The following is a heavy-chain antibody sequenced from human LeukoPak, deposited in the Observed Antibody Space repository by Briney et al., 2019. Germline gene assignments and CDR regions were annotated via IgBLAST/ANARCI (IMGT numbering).Heavy chain of an antibody. CDR2: INPSGGST. CDR1: GYTFTSYY. V-gene: IGHV1-46*01. CDR3: ARDMGVVVAAYYYYGMDV. Sequence: ASVKVSCKASGYTFTSYYMHWVRQAPGQGLEWMGIINPSGGSTSYAQKFQGRVTMTTDTSTSTAYMELRSLRSDDTAVYYCARDMGVVVAAYYYYGMDVWGQGTTVTVSS. D-gene: IGHD2-15*01. J-gene: IGHJ6*02.